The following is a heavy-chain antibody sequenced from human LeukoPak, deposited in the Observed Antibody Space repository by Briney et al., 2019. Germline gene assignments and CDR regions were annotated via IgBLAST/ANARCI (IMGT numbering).Heavy chain of an antibody. J-gene: IGHJ6*03. Sequence: GGSLRLSCAASGFTFSIYWVNWVRQAPGKGLEWVAYIKQSGGNKYYADSVKGRFTISRDNAKNSLFLQMNSLRAENTAVYYCARDANYGDYDPVIYYMDVWGKGTTVTVSS. D-gene: IGHD4-17*01. V-gene: IGHV3-7*01. CDR1: GFTFSIYW. CDR3: ARDANYGDYDPVIYYMDV. CDR2: IKQSGGNK.